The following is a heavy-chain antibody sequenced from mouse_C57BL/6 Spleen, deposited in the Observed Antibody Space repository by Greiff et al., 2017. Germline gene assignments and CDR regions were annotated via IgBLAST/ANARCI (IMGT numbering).Heavy chain of an antibody. Sequence: QVQLQQPGAELVRPGSSVKLSCKASGYTFTSYWMHWVKPRPIQGLEWIGNIDPSDSETNYNQKFKDKATLTVDKSSSTAYMQLSSLTSEDSAVYYCAREGLRYYAMDYWGQGTSVTVSS. V-gene: IGHV1-52*01. J-gene: IGHJ4*01. CDR2: IDPSDSET. D-gene: IGHD2-4*01. CDR3: AREGLRYYAMDY. CDR1: GYTFTSYW.